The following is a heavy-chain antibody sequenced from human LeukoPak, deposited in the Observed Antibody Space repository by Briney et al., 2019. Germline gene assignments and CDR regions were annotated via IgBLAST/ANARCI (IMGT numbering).Heavy chain of an antibody. CDR3: ARRRSGPTVNYFDN. D-gene: IGHD1-26*01. V-gene: IGHV4-59*08. CDR2: IDYTGTT. Sequence: SETLSLTCTVSSGSISRHYWSWIRQPPGKALEWLGYIDYTGTTTYNPSLKSRVTISVDPSNNQFSLKLSSVTAADTAVYYCARRRSGPTVNYFDNWGQGTLVTVSS. CDR1: SGSISRHY. J-gene: IGHJ4*02.